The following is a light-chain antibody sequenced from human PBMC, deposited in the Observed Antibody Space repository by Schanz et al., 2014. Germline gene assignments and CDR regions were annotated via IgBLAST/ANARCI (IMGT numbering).Light chain of an antibody. CDR1: QSVSSSY. CDR3: QQYGSSPLT. V-gene: IGKV3D-20*01. J-gene: IGKJ4*01. CDR2: DAS. Sequence: EIVLTQSPGTLSLSPGERATLSCGARQSVSSSYLAWYQQKPGLAPRLLIYDASSRATGIPDRFSGSGSGTDFTLTISRLEPEDFAVYYCQQYGSSPLTFGGGTKVEIK.